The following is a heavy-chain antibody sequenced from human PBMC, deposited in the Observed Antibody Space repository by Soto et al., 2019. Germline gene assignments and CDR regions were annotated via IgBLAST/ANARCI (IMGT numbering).Heavy chain of an antibody. CDR3: ARDDSGFSGSHYIDYFNY. V-gene: IGHV1-18*01. CDR1: VYTFTSYG. J-gene: IGHJ4*02. CDR2: ISAYNGNT. D-gene: IGHD1-26*01. Sequence: GASVKVSCKASVYTFTSYGISWVRQAPGQGLEWMGWISAYNGNTNYAQKLQGRVTFTRDTSAGTVYMQLSSLTSEDTAVYYCARDDSGFSGSHYIDYFNYWDQGALVTVS.